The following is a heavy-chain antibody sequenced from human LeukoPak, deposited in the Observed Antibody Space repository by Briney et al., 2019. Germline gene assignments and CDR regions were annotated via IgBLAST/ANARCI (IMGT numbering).Heavy chain of an antibody. Sequence: SVKVSCKASGYTFTGYYIHWVRHAPGQGLEWMGGIIPVFNTINYAQRFQGRVTLTVDEFTSTAYMELSSLRSEDTAVYYCARGNSRWSTPSSSYYYRMDVWGQGTTVAVSS. V-gene: IGHV1-69*13. J-gene: IGHJ6*02. CDR3: ARGNSRWSTPSSSYYYRMDV. CDR2: IIPVFNTI. CDR1: GYTFTGYY. D-gene: IGHD4-23*01.